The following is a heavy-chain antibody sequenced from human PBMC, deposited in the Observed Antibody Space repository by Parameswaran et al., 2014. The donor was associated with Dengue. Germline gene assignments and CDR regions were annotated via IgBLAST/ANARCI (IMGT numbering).Heavy chain of an antibody. V-gene: IGHV3-7*01. J-gene: IGHJ4*02. Sequence: RWIRQPPGKGLEWVANIKQDGSDKYYVDSVKGRFTISRDNPKNSLYLQMNSLRAEDTAVYYCATERSAAFDYWGQGTWSPSPQ. D-gene: IGHD3-3*01. CDR2: IKQDGSDK. CDR3: ATERSAAFDY.